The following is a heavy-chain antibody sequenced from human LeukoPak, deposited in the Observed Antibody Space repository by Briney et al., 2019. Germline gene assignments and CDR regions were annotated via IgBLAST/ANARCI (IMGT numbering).Heavy chain of an antibody. Sequence: SVKVSCKASGGTFSSYAISWVRQAPGQGLEWMGGIIPIFDTANYAQKFQGRVTITADESTSTAYMELSSLRSEDTAVYYCARELNLLNYYDSSGFDYWGQGTLVTVSS. V-gene: IGHV1-69*13. CDR2: IIPIFDTA. J-gene: IGHJ4*02. CDR1: GGTFSSYA. CDR3: ARELNLLNYYDSSGFDY. D-gene: IGHD3-22*01.